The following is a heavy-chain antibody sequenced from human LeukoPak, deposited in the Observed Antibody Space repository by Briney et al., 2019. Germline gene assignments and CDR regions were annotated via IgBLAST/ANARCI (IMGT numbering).Heavy chain of an antibody. Sequence: GGSLRLSCAASGFTFSSYAMSWVRQAPGKGLEWVSAISGSGGSTYYADSVKGRFTISRDNSKNTLYLQMNSLRAEDTAVYYCAIDREARGYSYFSVQYYFDYWGQGTLVTVSS. CDR3: AIDREARGYSYFSVQYYFDY. CDR1: GFTFSSYA. V-gene: IGHV3-23*01. J-gene: IGHJ4*02. D-gene: IGHD3-22*01. CDR2: ISGSGGST.